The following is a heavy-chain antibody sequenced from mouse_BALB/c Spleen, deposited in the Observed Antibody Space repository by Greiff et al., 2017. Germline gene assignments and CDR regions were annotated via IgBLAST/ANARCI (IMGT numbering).Heavy chain of an antibody. D-gene: IGHD1-1*01. CDR3: ARAYYGSSPPYAMDY. Sequence: VQLKESGGGLVKPGGSLKLSCAASGFTFSDYYMYWVRQTPEKRLEWVATISDGGSYTYYPDSVKGRFTISRDNAKNNLYLQMSSLKSEDTAMYYCARAYYGSSPPYAMDYWGQGTSVTVSS. V-gene: IGHV5-4*02. CDR1: GFTFSDYY. CDR2: ISDGGSYT. J-gene: IGHJ4*01.